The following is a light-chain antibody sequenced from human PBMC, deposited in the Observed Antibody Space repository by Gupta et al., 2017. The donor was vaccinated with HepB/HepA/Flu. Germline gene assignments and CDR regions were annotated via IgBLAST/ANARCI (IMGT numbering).Light chain of an antibody. CDR2: DAS. CDR3: QQRSNYIT. Sequence: EIVLTQSPATLSLSPGERATLSCRASQSVSSYLAWYQQKPGQAPRLLIYDASNRATGIPARFSGSGSGTDFTLTSSSREPEDFAVYYWQQRSNYITFGQGTRLEIK. CDR1: QSVSSY. V-gene: IGKV3-11*01. J-gene: IGKJ5*01.